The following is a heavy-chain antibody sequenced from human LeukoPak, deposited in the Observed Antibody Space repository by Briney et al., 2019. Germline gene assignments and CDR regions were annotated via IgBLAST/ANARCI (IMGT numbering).Heavy chain of an antibody. CDR3: ARELLLWFGELLPLHYFDY. Sequence: GGSLRLSCAASGFTFSSYWMSWVRQAPGKGLERVAHIKQDGSEKYYVDSVKGRFTISRDNAKNSLYLQMNSLRAEDTAVYYCARELLLWFGELLPLHYFDYWGQGTLVTVSS. V-gene: IGHV3-7*01. CDR2: IKQDGSEK. J-gene: IGHJ4*02. D-gene: IGHD3-10*01. CDR1: GFTFSSYW.